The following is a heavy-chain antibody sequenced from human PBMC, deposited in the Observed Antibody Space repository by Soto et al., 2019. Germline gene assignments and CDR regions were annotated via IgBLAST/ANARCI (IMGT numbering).Heavy chain of an antibody. CDR2: IYYSGST. CDR1: GGSISSGGYY. J-gene: IGHJ5*02. CDR3: ARYLVAVDWFDP. Sequence: PSETLSLTCTVSGGSISSGGYYWSWIRQHPGKGLEWIGYIYYSGSTYYNPSLKSRVTISVDTSKNQFSLKLSSVTAADTAVYYCARYLVAVDWFDPWGQGTLVTVSS. V-gene: IGHV4-31*03. D-gene: IGHD2-15*01.